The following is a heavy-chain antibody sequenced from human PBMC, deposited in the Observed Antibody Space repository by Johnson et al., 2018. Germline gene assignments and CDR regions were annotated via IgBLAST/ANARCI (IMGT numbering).Heavy chain of an antibody. J-gene: IGHJ3*02. Sequence: EVQLVESGGGLVQFGGSLRLSCAASEFTFSSYWMHWVRQAPGKGLVWVSRIHSDGSTTSYADSVKGRFSISRDNAKNTLYLQRNSLRAEETAVYYCTRASTPSAFEIWGQGTMVTVSS. CDR3: TRASTPSAFEI. V-gene: IGHV3-74*02. CDR1: EFTFSSYW. CDR2: IHSDGSTT.